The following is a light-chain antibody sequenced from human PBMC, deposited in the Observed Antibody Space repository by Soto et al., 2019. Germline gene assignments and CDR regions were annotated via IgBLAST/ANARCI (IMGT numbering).Light chain of an antibody. CDR3: QQYNNWPPWT. CDR1: ESVGSD. CDR2: GAS. Sequence: EFVMTQSPATLSVSPGERATLSCRASESVGSDLAWYQQKPGQAPRLLIYGASTRATGIPARFSGSGSGTEFTLTISSLQSEDFAVYYCQQYNNWPPWTFGQGTKVDIK. V-gene: IGKV3-15*01. J-gene: IGKJ1*01.